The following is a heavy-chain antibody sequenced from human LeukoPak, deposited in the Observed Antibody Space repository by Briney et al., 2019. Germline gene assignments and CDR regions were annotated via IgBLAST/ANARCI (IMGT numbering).Heavy chain of an antibody. CDR3: AKISRSAEPHFAH. Sequence: PGGSLTLSCAGSGFSFSTYAMHWVRQAPGKGREWLSFICRDGGKKYYADSVKGRLAISRDNSNNTLFLQMNSLRAEDTGVYFCAKISRSAEPHFAHWGRGTRLTVSS. J-gene: IGHJ4*02. CDR2: ICRDGGKK. V-gene: IGHV3-33*08. D-gene: IGHD1-14*01. CDR1: GFSFSTYA.